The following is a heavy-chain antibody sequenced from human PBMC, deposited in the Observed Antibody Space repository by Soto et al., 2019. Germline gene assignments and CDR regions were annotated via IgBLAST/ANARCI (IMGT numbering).Heavy chain of an antibody. CDR1: GDSFTNYW. D-gene: IGHD2-15*01. CDR2: IYPDDSDT. V-gene: IGHV5-51*01. CDR3: ARSGGSLGLLDY. J-gene: IGHJ4*02. Sequence: GESLKISCKGSGDSFTNYWIGWVRQMPGEGLEWMGIIYPDDSDTRYRPSFQGQVTISVDKSITTAYLQWSSLKASDTAMYYCARSGGSLGLLDYWGQGTLVTVSS.